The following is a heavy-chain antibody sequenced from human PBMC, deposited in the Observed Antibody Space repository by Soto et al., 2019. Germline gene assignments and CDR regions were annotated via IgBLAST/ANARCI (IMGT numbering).Heavy chain of an antibody. J-gene: IGHJ3*02. V-gene: IGHV3-23*01. Sequence: PGGSLRLSCAASGFTFSSYAMSWVRQAPGKGLEWVSAISGSGGSTYYADSVKGRFTISRDNSKNTLYLQMNSLRAADTAVYYCAKTYDSSGSLGAFDIWGQGTMVTVSS. CDR3: AKTYDSSGSLGAFDI. CDR1: GFTFSSYA. D-gene: IGHD3-22*01. CDR2: ISGSGGST.